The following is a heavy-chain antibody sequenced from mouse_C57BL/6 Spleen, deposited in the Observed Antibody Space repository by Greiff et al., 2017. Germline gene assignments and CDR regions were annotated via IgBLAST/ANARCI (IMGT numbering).Heavy chain of an antibody. D-gene: IGHD1-1*01. Sequence: QVQLQQPGTELVKPGASVKLSCKASGYTFTSYWMHWVKQRPGQGLEWIGNINPSNGGTNYNEKFKSKATLTVDKSSSTAYMQLSSLTSEDSAVYYCARGPLYYGSSDGAMDYWGQGTSVTVSS. V-gene: IGHV1-53*01. CDR2: INPSNGGT. CDR1: GYTFTSYW. CDR3: ARGPLYYGSSDGAMDY. J-gene: IGHJ4*01.